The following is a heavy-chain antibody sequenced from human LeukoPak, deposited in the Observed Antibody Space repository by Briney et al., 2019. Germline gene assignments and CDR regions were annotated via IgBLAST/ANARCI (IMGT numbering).Heavy chain of an antibody. Sequence: GGSLRLSCAASGFTVSSNYMSWVRQAPGEGLEWLSIIYSAGNTYYADSVKGRFTISRDNSKNTLYLQMNSLRADDTAVYYCARVAGGAVYDAFDIWGQGTMVTVSS. CDR1: GFTVSSNY. D-gene: IGHD1-26*01. J-gene: IGHJ3*02. CDR2: IYSAGNT. V-gene: IGHV3-53*01. CDR3: ARVAGGAVYDAFDI.